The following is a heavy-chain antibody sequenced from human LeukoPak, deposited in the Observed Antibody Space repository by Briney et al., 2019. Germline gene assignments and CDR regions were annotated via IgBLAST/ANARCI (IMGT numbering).Heavy chain of an antibody. D-gene: IGHD1-26*01. CDR2: IYTSGST. J-gene: IGHJ4*02. Sequence: SETLSLTCTVSGGSTSGFYWSWIRQPAGKGLEWIGRIYTSGSTNYNPSLKSRVTMSVDTSKNQFSLKLSSVTAADTAVYYCVGGELLYYFDYWGQGTLVTVSS. CDR3: VGGELLYYFDY. CDR1: GGSTSGFY. V-gene: IGHV4-4*07.